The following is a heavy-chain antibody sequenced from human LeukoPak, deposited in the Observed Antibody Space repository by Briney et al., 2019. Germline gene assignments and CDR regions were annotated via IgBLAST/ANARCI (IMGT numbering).Heavy chain of an antibody. CDR3: ARAPPKYNWNYVVWFDP. Sequence: SETLSLTCAVYGGSLTGHYWSWIRQPPGKGLEWIGEINHSGSTNYNPSLKSRVTISVDTSKNQFSLKLSSVTAADTAVYYCARAPPKYNWNYVVWFDPWGQGTLVTVSS. J-gene: IGHJ5*02. CDR2: INHSGST. D-gene: IGHD1-7*01. CDR1: GGSLTGHY. V-gene: IGHV4-34*01.